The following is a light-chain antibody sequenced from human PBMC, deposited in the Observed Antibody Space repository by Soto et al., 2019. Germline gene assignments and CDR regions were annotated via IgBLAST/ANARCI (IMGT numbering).Light chain of an antibody. CDR3: QQYGTPPYT. Sequence: EIVLTQSPGTLSLSPGETVTLTCRASQAVTDYYFAWYQQKPGQAPNLLIVGTFNRATGIPDRFSASGSETDFTLTISAREPEDFAVYYGQQYGTPPYTFGLGTKLEI. J-gene: IGKJ2*01. V-gene: IGKV3-20*01. CDR2: GTF. CDR1: QAVTDYY.